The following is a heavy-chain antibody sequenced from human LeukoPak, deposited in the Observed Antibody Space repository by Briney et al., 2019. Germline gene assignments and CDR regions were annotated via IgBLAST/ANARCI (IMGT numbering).Heavy chain of an antibody. CDR1: GFTFSSYA. J-gene: IGHJ4*02. D-gene: IGHD6-13*01. Sequence: GSLRLSCAASGFTFSSYAMSWVRQAPGKGLEWVSAISGSGGSTYYADSVKGRFTISRDNSKNTLYLQMNSLRAEDTAVYYCAIHLPVPGIAAAGPFDYWGQGTLVTVSS. CDR3: AIHLPVPGIAAAGPFDY. CDR2: ISGSGGST. V-gene: IGHV3-23*01.